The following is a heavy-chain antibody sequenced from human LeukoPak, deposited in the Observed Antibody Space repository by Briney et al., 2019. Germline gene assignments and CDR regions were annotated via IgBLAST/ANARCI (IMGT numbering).Heavy chain of an antibody. J-gene: IGHJ4*02. CDR1: GGSFSGYY. V-gene: IGHV4-34*01. D-gene: IGHD3-9*01. Sequence: PSGTLSLTCAVYGGSFSGYYWSWIRQPPGKGLEWIGEINHSGSTNYNPSLKSRVTISVDTSKNQFSLRLSSVTAADTAVYYCAMPGGEVYYDILTGYSKYYFDYWGQGTLVTVSS. CDR2: INHSGST. CDR3: AMPGGEVYYDILTGYSKYYFDY.